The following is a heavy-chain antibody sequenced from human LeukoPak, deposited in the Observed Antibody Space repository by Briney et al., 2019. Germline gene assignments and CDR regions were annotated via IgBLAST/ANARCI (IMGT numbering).Heavy chain of an antibody. CDR2: ISANGHNT. Sequence: GGSLRLSCAASGFTFSNYAMSWVRQAPGKGLAWISIISANGHNTDYADSVKGRFTISRDNSKNTLSLQMNSLRADDTAAYYCAREGLGAAAGTFDYWGQGTLVTVSS. V-gene: IGHV3-23*01. D-gene: IGHD6-13*01. J-gene: IGHJ4*02. CDR1: GFTFSNYA. CDR3: AREGLGAAAGTFDY.